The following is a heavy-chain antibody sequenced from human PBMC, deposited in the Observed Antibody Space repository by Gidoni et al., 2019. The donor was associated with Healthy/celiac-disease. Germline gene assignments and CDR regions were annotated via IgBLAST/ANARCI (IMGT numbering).Heavy chain of an antibody. D-gene: IGHD1-1*01. J-gene: IGHJ6*03. V-gene: IGHV5-51*01. CDR3: ARRARLDYYYYYMDV. Sequence: EVQLVQSGAEVKKPGESLKISCKGSAYSFTSYWIGWVRQMPGKGLEWMGIIYPGDSDTRYSPSFQGQVTISADKSISTAYLQWSSLKASDTAMYYCARRARLDYYYYYMDVWGKGTTVTVSS. CDR1: AYSFTSYW. CDR2: IYPGDSDT.